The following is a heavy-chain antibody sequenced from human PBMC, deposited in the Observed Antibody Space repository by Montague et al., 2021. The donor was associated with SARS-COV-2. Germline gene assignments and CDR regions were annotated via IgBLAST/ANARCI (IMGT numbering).Heavy chain of an antibody. CDR2: IYYTGIT. J-gene: IGHJ5*02. Sequence: SETLSLTCTVSGGSIGSHYWSWIRLPPGKGLEWVGHIYYTGITKXKSSRRSRVTISVDTSKNQLSLKLDSVTAADTAVYYRARGSGSASATWFDPWGQGTLVTVSS. V-gene: IGHV4-59*11. CDR3: ARGSGSASATWFDP. D-gene: IGHD6-25*01. CDR1: GGSIGSHY.